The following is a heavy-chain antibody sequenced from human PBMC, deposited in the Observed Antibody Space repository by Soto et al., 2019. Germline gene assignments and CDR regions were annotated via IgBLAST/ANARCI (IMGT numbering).Heavy chain of an antibody. CDR3: ATDIHATWLLNS. CDR2: ISYDGSQI. J-gene: IGHJ5*02. CDR1: GFTFSSYA. Sequence: GGSLRLSCAASGFTFSSYAMHWVRQAPGKGLEWVAVISYDGSQIYYADSVKGRFTISRDNSKNTLYLQMDSLRAEDTSLYLCATDIHATWLLNSWGQGTLVTVSS. V-gene: IGHV3-30*04. D-gene: IGHD2-2*02.